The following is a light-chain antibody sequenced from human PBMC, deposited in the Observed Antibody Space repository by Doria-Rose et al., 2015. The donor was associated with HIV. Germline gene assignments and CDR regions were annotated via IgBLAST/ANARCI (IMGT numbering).Light chain of an antibody. CDR2: QDA. CDR3: QARDVSTIV. V-gene: IGLV3-1*01. J-gene: IGLJ2*01. CDR1: KLGDKY. Sequence: SYVLTQPPSVSVSPGQTASITCSGNKLGDKYTYWYQQKSGQSPVLVIYQDAKRPPGIPDRFSGSNSGSTATLTITGTQGIDEADYYCQARDVSTIVFGGGTKLTVL.